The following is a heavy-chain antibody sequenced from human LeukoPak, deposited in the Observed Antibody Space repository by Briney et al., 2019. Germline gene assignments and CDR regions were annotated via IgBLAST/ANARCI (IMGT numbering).Heavy chain of an antibody. CDR1: GFTFNSYS. CDR2: ISSSSSTI. Sequence: GGSLRLSCAASGFTFNSYSMNWVRQAPGKGLEWVSYISSSSSTIYYADSVKGRFTVSRDNAKNSLYLQMNSLRAEDTAVYYCARDRTKLGINYYYMDVWGKGTTVTVSS. CDR3: ARDRTKLGINYYYMDV. V-gene: IGHV3-48*01. D-gene: IGHD7-27*01. J-gene: IGHJ6*03.